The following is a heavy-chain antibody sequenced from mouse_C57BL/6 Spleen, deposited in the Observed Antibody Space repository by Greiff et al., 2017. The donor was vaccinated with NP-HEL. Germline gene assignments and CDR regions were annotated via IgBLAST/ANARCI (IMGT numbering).Heavy chain of an antibody. V-gene: IGHV1-78*01. J-gene: IGHJ3*01. CDR1: GYTFTDHT. CDR2: IYPRDGST. D-gene: IGHD2-4*01. CDR3: FYYDCDGTLWFAY. Sequence: VQLQQSDAELVKPGASVKISCKVSGYTFTDHTIHWMKQRPEQGLEWIGYIYPRDGSTKYNEKFKGKATLTADKSSSTAYMQLNSLTSEDSAVYFCFYYDCDGTLWFAYWGQGTLVTVSA.